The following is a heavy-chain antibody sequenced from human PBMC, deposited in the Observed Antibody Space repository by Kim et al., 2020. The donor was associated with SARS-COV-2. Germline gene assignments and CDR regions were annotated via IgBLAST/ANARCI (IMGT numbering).Heavy chain of an antibody. CDR1: GFTFSNAW. CDR2: IKSKTDGGTT. CDR3: TTVGYYYDISGFLLSFILDY. Sequence: GGSLRLSCAASGFTFSNAWMSWVRQAPGKGLEWVGRIKSKTDGGTTDYAAHVKGRFTISRDDSKNTLYLQMNSLKTEDTAVYYCTTVGYYYDISGFLLSFILDYWGQGTLVTVSS. J-gene: IGHJ4*02. D-gene: IGHD3-22*01. V-gene: IGHV3-15*01.